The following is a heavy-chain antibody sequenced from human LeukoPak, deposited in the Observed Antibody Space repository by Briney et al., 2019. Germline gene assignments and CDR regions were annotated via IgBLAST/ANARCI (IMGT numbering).Heavy chain of an antibody. CDR1: GYTFTGYY. CDR2: INPNSGGT. V-gene: IGHV1-2*04. CDR3: ARGNKPSYYDSSGYYYDY. D-gene: IGHD3-22*01. J-gene: IGHJ4*02. Sequence: GASVKVSCKASGYTFTGYYMHWVRQAPGQGLEWMGWINPNSGGTNYAQKFQGWVTMTRDTSISTAYMELSRLRSDDTAVFYCARGNKPSYYDSSGYYYDYWGQGTLVTVSS.